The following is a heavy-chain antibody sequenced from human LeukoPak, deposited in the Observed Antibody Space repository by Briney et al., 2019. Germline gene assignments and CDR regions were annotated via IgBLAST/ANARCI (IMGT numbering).Heavy chain of an antibody. D-gene: IGHD1-7*01. CDR2: IKQDGSEN. Sequence: GGSLRLSCAASGLTFSNFWMRWVRQTPGKGLEGVANIKQDGSENHYVDSVQGRFTISRDNAKNLLFLQMSSLRAEDSAVYYCASNWNYVRGYGMDVWGQGTTVIVSS. J-gene: IGHJ6*02. CDR3: ASNWNYVRGYGMDV. CDR1: GLTFSNFW. V-gene: IGHV3-7*01.